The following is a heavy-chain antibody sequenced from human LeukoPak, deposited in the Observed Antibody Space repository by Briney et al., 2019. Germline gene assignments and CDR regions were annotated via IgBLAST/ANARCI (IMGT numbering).Heavy chain of an antibody. CDR2: INHSGNT. V-gene: IGHV4-34*01. CDR1: GGSFSGYY. D-gene: IGHD4-17*01. Sequence: SETLSLTCAVYGGSFSGYYWSWIRQPPGKGLEWIGEINHSGNTNYNPSLKSRVTISVDTSKNQFSLKLSSVTAADTAVYYCARSYGDYVWFSAFDIWGQGTMVTVSS. J-gene: IGHJ3*02. CDR3: ARSYGDYVWFSAFDI.